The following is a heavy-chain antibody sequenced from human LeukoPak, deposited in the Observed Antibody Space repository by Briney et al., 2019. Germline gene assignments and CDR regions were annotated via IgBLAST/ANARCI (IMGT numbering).Heavy chain of an antibody. Sequence: SETLSLTCTVSGGSISSYYWSWIRQPPGKGLEWIGYIYYSGSTNYNPSLKSRVIISVDTSKNQFSMKLSSVTAADTAVYYCARGIIAVAGNGYAFDIWGQGTMVTVSS. CDR1: GGSISSYY. CDR2: IYYSGST. CDR3: ARGIIAVAGNGYAFDI. J-gene: IGHJ3*02. V-gene: IGHV4-59*08. D-gene: IGHD6-19*01.